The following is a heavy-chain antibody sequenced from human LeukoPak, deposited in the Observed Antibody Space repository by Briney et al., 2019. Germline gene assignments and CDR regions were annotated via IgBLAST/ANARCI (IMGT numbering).Heavy chain of an antibody. CDR3: ARSIDY. CDR1: GFTVSSNY. J-gene: IGHJ4*02. CDR2: IYSGGSI. V-gene: IGHV3-53*01. Sequence: HPGGSLRLSCEVSGFTVSSNYMSWVRQAPGKGLEWVSVIYSGGSIYYADSVKGRFTISRDNSKNTLNLQMNSLRADDTAVYYCARSIDYWGQGTLVTVSS. D-gene: IGHD6-6*01.